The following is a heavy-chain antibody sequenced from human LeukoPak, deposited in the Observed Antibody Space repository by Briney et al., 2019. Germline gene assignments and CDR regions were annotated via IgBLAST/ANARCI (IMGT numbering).Heavy chain of an antibody. CDR3: AGRGWLSPFDY. Sequence: GRSLRLSCAASGFTFSSYAMHWVRQAPGKGLEWVAVISYDGSNKYYADSVKGRFTISRDNSKNTLYLQMNSLRAEDTAVYYCAGRGWLSPFDYWGQGTLVTVSS. D-gene: IGHD3-22*01. V-gene: IGHV3-30-3*01. J-gene: IGHJ4*02. CDR2: ISYDGSNK. CDR1: GFTFSSYA.